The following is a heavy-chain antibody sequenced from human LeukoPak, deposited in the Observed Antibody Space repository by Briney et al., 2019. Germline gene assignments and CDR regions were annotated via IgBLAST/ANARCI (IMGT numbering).Heavy chain of an antibody. CDR2: ISGSGGST. V-gene: IGHV3-23*01. J-gene: IGHJ5*02. CDR3: ARLGYCSSTSCTSDNWFDP. Sequence: GGSLRLSCAASGFTFSSYAMSWARQAPGKGLEWVSAISGSGGSTYYADSVKGRFTISRDNSKNTLYLQMNSLRAEDTAVYYCARLGYCSSTSCTSDNWFDPWGQGTLVTVSS. CDR1: GFTFSSYA. D-gene: IGHD2-2*03.